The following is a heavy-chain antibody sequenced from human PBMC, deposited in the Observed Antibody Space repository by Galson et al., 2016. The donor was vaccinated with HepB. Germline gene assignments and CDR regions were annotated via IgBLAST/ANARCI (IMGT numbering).Heavy chain of an antibody. CDR2: IWPSASDT. V-gene: IGHV5-51*01. Sequence: QSGAEVKKPGESLKISCKASGYSFSNHWIGWVRQMPGKGLEYMGIIWPSASDTRYSPSFPGRASIPVDKSITTAYLHWNNLQASDTGIYFCARRVLDGGSWDFWGQGTLVTVSS. CDR3: ARRVLDGGSWDF. D-gene: IGHD1-1*01. J-gene: IGHJ4*02. CDR1: GYSFSNHW.